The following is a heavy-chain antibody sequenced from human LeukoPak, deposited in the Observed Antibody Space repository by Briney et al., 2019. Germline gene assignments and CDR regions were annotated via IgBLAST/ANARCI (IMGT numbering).Heavy chain of an antibody. Sequence: GASVKVSCKASGGTFSSYAISWVRQAPGQGLEWMGGIIPIFGTANYAQKFQGRVTITADESTSTAYMELSSLRSEDTAVYYCARGYYVFGRGPQYYYYMDVWGKGTTVPVSS. V-gene: IGHV1-69*13. J-gene: IGHJ6*03. D-gene: IGHD3-3*01. CDR1: GGTFSSYA. CDR2: IIPIFGTA. CDR3: ARGYYVFGRGPQYYYYMDV.